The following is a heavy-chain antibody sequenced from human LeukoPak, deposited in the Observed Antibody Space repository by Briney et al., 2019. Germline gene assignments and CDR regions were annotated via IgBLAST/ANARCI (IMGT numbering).Heavy chain of an antibody. D-gene: IGHD6-19*01. CDR2: IIISGSTI. Sequence: GGSLTLSCAASGFPFSICEMNWVRQAKGKGGGWVSYIIISGSTIHYADSVKGRFTISRDNAKNSLYLQMNSLRAEDTAVYYCARGPYSSGWYYYYGMDVWGQGTTVTVSS. CDR1: GFPFSICE. CDR3: ARGPYSSGWYYYYGMDV. V-gene: IGHV3-48*03. J-gene: IGHJ6*02.